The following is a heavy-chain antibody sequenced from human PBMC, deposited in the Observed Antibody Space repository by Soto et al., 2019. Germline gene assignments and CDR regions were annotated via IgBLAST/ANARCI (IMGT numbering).Heavy chain of an antibody. CDR1: GYRFTSYG. V-gene: IGHV1-18*01. CDR3: ARVYCSGGSCYGIDY. J-gene: IGHJ4*02. D-gene: IGHD2-15*01. Sequence: ASVKVSCKASGYRFTSYGIGWVRQAPGQGLEWMGWINAYIGNTNYAQNLQGRVALTTDTSTSTAYMELRSLRSNDTAVYYCARVYCSGGSCYGIDYWGQGTLVTVSS. CDR2: INAYIGNT.